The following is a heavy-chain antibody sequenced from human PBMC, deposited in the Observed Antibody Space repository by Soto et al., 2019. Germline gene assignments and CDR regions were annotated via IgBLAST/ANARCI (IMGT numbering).Heavy chain of an antibody. D-gene: IGHD4-17*01. J-gene: IGHJ6*02. V-gene: IGHV3-15*07. Sequence: PGGSLRLSCAASGFSFSNAWMHWVRQTPGKGLEWVGRIKSKTDGGTTDFAAPVKGRFTISRDDSKNTVYLQMNSLRTEDTAIYYCTTSGATYYGMDVWGQGTTVTVSS. CDR2: IKSKTDGGTT. CDR3: TTSGATYYGMDV. CDR1: GFSFSNAW.